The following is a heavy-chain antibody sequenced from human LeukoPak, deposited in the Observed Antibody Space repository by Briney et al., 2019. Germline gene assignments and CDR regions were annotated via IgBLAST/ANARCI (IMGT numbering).Heavy chain of an antibody. CDR3: ARTYDSSGYYDY. D-gene: IGHD3-22*01. Sequence: PGEALKICCKGSGYSFTCYWIGWGRETPGKGLEWMGIIYPGDSDTRYSPSFQGQVTISADKSISTAYLQWSSLKASDTAMYYCARTYDSSGYYDYWGQGTLVTVSS. CDR1: GYSFTCYW. CDR2: IYPGDSDT. J-gene: IGHJ4*02. V-gene: IGHV5-51*01.